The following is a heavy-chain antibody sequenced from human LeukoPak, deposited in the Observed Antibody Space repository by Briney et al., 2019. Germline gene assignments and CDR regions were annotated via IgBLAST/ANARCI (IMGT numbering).Heavy chain of an antibody. CDR3: ARHDAYCSRNSYYKGGSNWFDP. CDR2: IYSNEDT. CDR1: GVSINSYF. J-gene: IGHJ5*02. Sequence: SETLSLTCTVSGVSINSYFWSWIRQPPGKGLEWIGYIYSNEDTNYNPSLKGRVTISLDTSKNQFSLKLSSATAADTAMYFCARHDAYCSRNSYYKGGSNWFDPWGQGILVTVSS. D-gene: IGHD2-2*02. V-gene: IGHV4-4*09.